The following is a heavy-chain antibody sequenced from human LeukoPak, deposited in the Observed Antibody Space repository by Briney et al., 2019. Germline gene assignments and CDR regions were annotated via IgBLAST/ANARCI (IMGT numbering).Heavy chain of an antibody. J-gene: IGHJ4*02. D-gene: IGHD6-13*01. CDR1: GGSISSSSYY. CDR2: IYYSGST. CDR3: CIAALDFDY. V-gene: IGHV4-39*01. Sequence: SETLSLTCTVSGGSISSSSYYWGWIRQPPGKGLEWIGSIYYSGSTYYNPSLKSRVTISVDTSKNQFSLKLSSVTAADTAVNYCCIAALDFDYWGQGTLVTVSS.